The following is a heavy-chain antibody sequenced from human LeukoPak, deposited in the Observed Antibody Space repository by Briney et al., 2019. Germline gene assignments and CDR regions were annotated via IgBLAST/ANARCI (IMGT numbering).Heavy chain of an antibody. Sequence: GGSLRLSCAASGFTVSSNYMNWVRQAPGKGLEWVSIIYSGTKTYYADSVKGRFTISIDNSKNTLYLQMNSLRVEDTAVYYCVRWGLGKGEAFDIWGQGTMVTVSS. CDR2: IYSGTKT. CDR3: VRWGLGKGEAFDI. V-gene: IGHV3-66*01. CDR1: GFTVSSNY. J-gene: IGHJ3*02. D-gene: IGHD3-10*01.